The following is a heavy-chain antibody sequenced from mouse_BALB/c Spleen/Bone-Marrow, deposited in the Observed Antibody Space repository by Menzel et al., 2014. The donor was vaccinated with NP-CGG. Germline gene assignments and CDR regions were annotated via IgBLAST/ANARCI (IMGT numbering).Heavy chain of an antibody. CDR2: ISSGSSTI. J-gene: IGHJ1*01. D-gene: IGHD1-1*01. CDR3: ARRGSNHWYFDV. V-gene: IGHV5-17*02. Sequence: EVKVEESGGGLVQPGGSRKLSCAASGSTFSSFGMHWVRQAPEKGLEWVAYISSGSSTIYYADTVKGRLTIFRDNPKNTLFLQMTSLRSEDTAMYYCARRGSNHWYFDVWGAGTTVTVSS. CDR1: GSTFSSFG.